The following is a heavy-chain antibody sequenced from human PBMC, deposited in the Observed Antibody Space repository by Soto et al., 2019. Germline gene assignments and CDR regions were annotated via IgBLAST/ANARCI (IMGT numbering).Heavy chain of an antibody. Sequence: PSETLSLTCTVSGGSVSSSSYYWGWIRQPPGKGLEWIGSIYYSGSTYYNPSLKSRVTISVDTSKNQFSLKLSSVTAAGTAVYYCARPRRGSSSAGYDYWGQGTLVTVSS. CDR3: ARPRRGSSSAGYDY. D-gene: IGHD6-6*01. J-gene: IGHJ4*02. V-gene: IGHV4-39*01. CDR2: IYYSGST. CDR1: GGSVSSSSYY.